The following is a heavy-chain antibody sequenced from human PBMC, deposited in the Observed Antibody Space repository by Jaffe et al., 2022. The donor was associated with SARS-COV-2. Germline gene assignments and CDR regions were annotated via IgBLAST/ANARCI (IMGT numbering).Heavy chain of an antibody. Sequence: EVQLVESGGGLVQPGGSLRLSCAASGFTFSSYWMHWVRQAPGKGLVWVSRINSDGSTTSYADSVKGRFTISRDNAKNTLYLQMNSLRAEDTAVYYCTRTSENYDFWSGTYYYYYALDVWGQGTTVTVSS. CDR1: GFTFSSYW. CDR3: TRTSENYDFWSGTYYYYYALDV. J-gene: IGHJ6*02. V-gene: IGHV3-74*01. CDR2: INSDGSTT. D-gene: IGHD3-3*01.